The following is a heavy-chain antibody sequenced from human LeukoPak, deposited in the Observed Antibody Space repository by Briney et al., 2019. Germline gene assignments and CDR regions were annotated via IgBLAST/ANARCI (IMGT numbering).Heavy chain of an antibody. CDR1: GGTFSSYA. CDR3: AREGYCTNGVCYKDY. J-gene: IGHJ4*02. V-gene: IGHV1-69*13. Sequence: ASVKVSYKASGGTFSSYAISWVRQAPGQGLEWMGGIIPIFGTANYAQKFQGRVTITADESTSTAYMELSSLRSEDTAVYYCAREGYCTNGVCYKDYWGQGTLVTVSS. D-gene: IGHD2-8*01. CDR2: IIPIFGTA.